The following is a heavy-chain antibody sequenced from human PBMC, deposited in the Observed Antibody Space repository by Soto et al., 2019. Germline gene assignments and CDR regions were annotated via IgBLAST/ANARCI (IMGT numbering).Heavy chain of an antibody. CDR2: IKQDGSAK. J-gene: IGHJ4*02. CDR3: ATSMAAPGNY. CDR1: GFTFSSSW. D-gene: IGHD6-6*01. Sequence: GGSLRLSCAASGFTFSSSWMSWVRQAPGKGLEWVANIKQDGSAKYYVDSVKGRFTISRDNAKNLLFLQVNGLRAEDTAIYYCATSMAAPGNYWGQGTLVTVSS. V-gene: IGHV3-7*01.